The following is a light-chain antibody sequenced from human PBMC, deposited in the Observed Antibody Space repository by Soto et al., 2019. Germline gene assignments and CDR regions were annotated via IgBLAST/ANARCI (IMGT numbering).Light chain of an antibody. CDR1: QSISSS. CDR3: QQYGSSGT. Sequence: EIVLTQSPATLSLSPGERATLSCRASQSISSSLAWYQQRPGQAPRLLIYDASNRATCIPSRFSGSWSGTDFTLTISRLEPEDFAVYYCQQYGSSGTFGQGTKVDIK. V-gene: IGKV3-11*01. CDR2: DAS. J-gene: IGKJ1*01.